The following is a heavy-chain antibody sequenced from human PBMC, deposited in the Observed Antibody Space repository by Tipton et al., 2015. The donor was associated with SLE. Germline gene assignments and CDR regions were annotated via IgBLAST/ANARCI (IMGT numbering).Heavy chain of an antibody. V-gene: IGHV4-59*01. Sequence: TLSLTCTVSGGSISYYWSWIRQPPGKGLEWIGYNRYTGNTNYNPSLKSRVTISVDTSKNQFSLKLSSVTAADTAVYYCARDTIAAAGKWFDPWGQGTLVTVSS. J-gene: IGHJ5*02. CDR2: NRYTGNT. D-gene: IGHD6-13*01. CDR1: GGSISYY. CDR3: ARDTIAAAGKWFDP.